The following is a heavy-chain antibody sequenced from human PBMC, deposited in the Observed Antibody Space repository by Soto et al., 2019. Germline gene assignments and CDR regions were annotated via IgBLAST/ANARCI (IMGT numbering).Heavy chain of an antibody. V-gene: IGHV1-3*05. J-gene: IGHJ4*02. Sequence: QVQLVQSGAEEKKPGASVKVSCKASGYTFSHYAMHWVRQAPGQRLEWMGWINAGNTKTKYSEKFQGRVTFTRDTSASTDYMELSSLTSEDTAVYYCARPAQYPNTWYSLDYWGQGTLVTVSS. D-gene: IGHD6-13*01. CDR3: ARPAQYPNTWYSLDY. CDR1: GYTFSHYA. CDR2: INAGNTKT.